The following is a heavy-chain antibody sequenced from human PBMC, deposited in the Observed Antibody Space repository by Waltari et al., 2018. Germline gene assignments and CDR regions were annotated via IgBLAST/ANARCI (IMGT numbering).Heavy chain of an antibody. CDR3: ATNYDYVWGSYRNCVQH. D-gene: IGHD3-16*02. V-gene: IGHV1-24*01. CDR1: GYTLTELS. CDR2: LDPEDGET. Sequence: QVQLVQSGAEVKKPGASVKVSCKVSGYTLTELSMHWVRQAPGKGHEWMGGLDPEDGETIYAQKFQGRVTMTEDTSTDTAYMELSSLRSEDTAVYYCATNYDYVWGSYRNCVQHWGQGTLVTVSS. J-gene: IGHJ1*01.